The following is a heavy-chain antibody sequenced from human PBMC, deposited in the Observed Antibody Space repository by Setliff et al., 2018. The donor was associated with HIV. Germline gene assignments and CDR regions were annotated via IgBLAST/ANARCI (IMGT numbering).Heavy chain of an antibody. D-gene: IGHD1-26*01. J-gene: IGHJ6*02. CDR2: IYYSGST. Sequence: SETLSLTCTVSGGSISSSSYYWGWIRQPPGKGLEWIGSIYYSGSTYNNPSLKSRVTISVDTSKNQFSLKLSSVTAADTAVYYCAREGEQFFYGMDVWGQGTTVTVSS. CDR3: AREGEQFFYGMDV. V-gene: IGHV4-39*02. CDR1: GGSISSSSYY.